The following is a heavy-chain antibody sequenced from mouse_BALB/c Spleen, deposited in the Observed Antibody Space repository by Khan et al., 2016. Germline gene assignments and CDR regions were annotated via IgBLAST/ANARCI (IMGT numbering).Heavy chain of an antibody. Sequence: EVQLQESGPGLVKPSQSLSLTCTVTGYSITSDYAWNWIRQFPGNKLEWMGYIGYSGSTSYTPSLKSRISIPRDSSKNQFFLQLNSVTTEDTATYYGALLRLAYWGQGTLVTVSA. CDR2: IGYSGST. V-gene: IGHV3-2*02. D-gene: IGHD1-1*01. CDR3: ALLRLAY. CDR1: GYSITSDYA. J-gene: IGHJ3*01.